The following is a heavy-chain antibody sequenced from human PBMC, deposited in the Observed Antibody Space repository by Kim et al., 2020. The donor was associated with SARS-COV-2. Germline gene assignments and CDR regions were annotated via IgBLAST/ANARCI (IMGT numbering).Heavy chain of an antibody. J-gene: IGHJ3*01. CDR1: GDSVSSNIAT. CDR3: ASATGGGKGSFHF. CDR2: TYYRSKWYN. Sequence: SQTLSLTCAISGDSVSSNIATWNWIRQSPSRGLEWLGRTYYRSKWYNDYAVSVKSRITINPDTSKNQFSLHLNSVPPEDTAVYYCASATGGGKGSFHFWGQGTMVTVSS. V-gene: IGHV6-1*01. D-gene: IGHD7-27*01.